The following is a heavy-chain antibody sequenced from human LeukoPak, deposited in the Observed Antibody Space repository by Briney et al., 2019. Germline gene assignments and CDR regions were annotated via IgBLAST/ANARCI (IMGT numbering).Heavy chain of an antibody. D-gene: IGHD6-13*01. CDR3: ARVSSNSSSWYLDY. J-gene: IGHJ4*02. CDR2: INHSGST. V-gene: IGHV4-34*01. CDR1: GGSFSGYY. Sequence: SETLSLTCVVYGGSFSGYYWSRIRQPPGKGLEWIGEINHSGSTNYNPSLKSRVTISVDTSKNQFSLKLSSVTAADTAVYYCARVSSNSSSWYLDYWGQGTLVTVSS.